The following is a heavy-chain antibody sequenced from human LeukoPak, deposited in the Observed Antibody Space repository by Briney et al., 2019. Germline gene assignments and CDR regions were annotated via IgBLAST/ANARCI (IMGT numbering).Heavy chain of an antibody. Sequence: SETLSLTCTVSGGSISSSSYYWGWIRQPPGKGLEWIGSIYYSGSTYYNPSLKSRVTISVDTSKNQFSLKLSSVTAADTAVYYCARVTHIAAAGTGAFDIWGQGTMVTVSS. J-gene: IGHJ3*02. D-gene: IGHD6-13*01. V-gene: IGHV4-39*07. CDR3: ARVTHIAAAGTGAFDI. CDR2: IYYSGST. CDR1: GGSISSSSYY.